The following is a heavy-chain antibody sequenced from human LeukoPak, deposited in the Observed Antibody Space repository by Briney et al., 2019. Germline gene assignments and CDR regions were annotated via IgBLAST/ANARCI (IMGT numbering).Heavy chain of an antibody. Sequence: GRSLRLSCAASGFTSNTYIMHWVRQAPGEGLQWVALMSYDRSNEHYADSVKGRFTISRDNSKNTLYLQMTSLRLEDTAVYYCARGGSRSDDAFDIWGQGTLVTVSS. V-gene: IGHV3-30*04. CDR1: GFTSNTYI. CDR2: MSYDRSNE. CDR3: ARGGSRSDDAFDI. J-gene: IGHJ3*02. D-gene: IGHD3-16*01.